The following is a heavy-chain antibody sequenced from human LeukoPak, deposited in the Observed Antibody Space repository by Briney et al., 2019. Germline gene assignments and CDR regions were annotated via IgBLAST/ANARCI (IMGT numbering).Heavy chain of an antibody. Sequence: PGGSLRLSCAASGFTFSSYSMNSVRQAPGKGLEWVSYISSSSSTIYYADSVKGRFTISRDNAENSLYLQMNSLRDEDTAVYYCVREAVNDYGDYVFWFDPWGQGTLVTVSS. CDR3: VREAVNDYGDYVFWFDP. J-gene: IGHJ5*02. V-gene: IGHV3-48*02. CDR1: GFTFSSYS. CDR2: ISSSSSTI. D-gene: IGHD4-17*01.